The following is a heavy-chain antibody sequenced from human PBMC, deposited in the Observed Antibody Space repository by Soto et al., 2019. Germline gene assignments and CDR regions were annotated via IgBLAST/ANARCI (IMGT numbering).Heavy chain of an antibody. CDR1: GFTFSGYW. D-gene: IGHD2-15*01. Sequence: EGQLVESGGGLVQPGGSLRLSCAASGFTFSGYWMSWVRQITGKGLEWGANIKEDGSARYYVDSVKGRFTISRNNARNSLYLQNIALRPDDMAVYFCATDSGYSRNIDSNGEGIDIYRQGTMVTVSS. CDR2: IKEDGSAR. V-gene: IGHV3-7*05. CDR3: ATDSGYSRNIDSNGEGIDI. J-gene: IGHJ3*02.